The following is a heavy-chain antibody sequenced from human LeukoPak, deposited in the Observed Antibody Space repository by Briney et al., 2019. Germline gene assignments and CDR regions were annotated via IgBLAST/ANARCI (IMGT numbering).Heavy chain of an antibody. D-gene: IGHD2-2*01. J-gene: IGHJ4*02. V-gene: IGHV1-69*13. CDR2: IIPIFGTA. Sequence: ASVKVSCKASGGTFSSYAISWVRQAPGQGLEWMGGIIPIFGTANYAQKFQGRVTITADESTSTAYMELSSLRSEDTAVYYCARGPSTIGEVDYWGQGTLVTVSS. CDR3: ARGPSTIGEVDY. CDR1: GGTFSSYA.